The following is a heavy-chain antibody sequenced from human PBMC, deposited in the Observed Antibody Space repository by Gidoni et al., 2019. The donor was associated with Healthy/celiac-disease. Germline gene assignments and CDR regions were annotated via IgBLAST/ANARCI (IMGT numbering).Heavy chain of an antibody. CDR3: ARGRLRIAVAGRLYGMDV. D-gene: IGHD6-19*01. Sequence: QVQLQQWGAGLLKLSETLSLTCAVYGGSFSGYYWSWISQPPGTGLEWIGEINHSGSTNYNPSLKSRVTISVDTSKNQFSLKLSSVTAADTAVYYCARGRLRIAVAGRLYGMDVWGQGTTVTVSS. CDR1: GGSFSGYY. CDR2: INHSGST. J-gene: IGHJ6*02. V-gene: IGHV4-34*01.